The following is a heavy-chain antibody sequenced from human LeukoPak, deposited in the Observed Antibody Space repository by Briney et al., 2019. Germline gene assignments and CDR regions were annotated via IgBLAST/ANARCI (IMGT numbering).Heavy chain of an antibody. Sequence: LETLSLTCTVSGGSISSYYWSWVRQPPGKGLEWIGYISYSGSTNFNPSLTSRVTISVDTSKNQFSLKLSSVTAADTAVYYCAREGTAGTNLNWFDTWGQGTLVTVS. CDR3: AREGTAGTNLNWFDT. J-gene: IGHJ5*02. V-gene: IGHV4-59*01. CDR1: GGSISSYY. D-gene: IGHD1-1*01. CDR2: ISYSGST.